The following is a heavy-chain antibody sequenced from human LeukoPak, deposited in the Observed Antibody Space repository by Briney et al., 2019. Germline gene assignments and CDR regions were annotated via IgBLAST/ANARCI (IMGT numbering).Heavy chain of an antibody. CDR1: GDNFSSYV. Sequence: SVKVSCKASGDNFSSYVITWVRQAPGQGLEWMGRIIPTLDVANFAQKFKGRVTITADKSTNTAHLELSSLRSEDTAVYYCTREGVYSPDPTSYHRLPFDFWGEGIVVIVSS. D-gene: IGHD3-16*02. CDR2: IIPTLDVA. CDR3: TREGVYSPDPTSYHRLPFDF. J-gene: IGHJ3*01. V-gene: IGHV1-69*04.